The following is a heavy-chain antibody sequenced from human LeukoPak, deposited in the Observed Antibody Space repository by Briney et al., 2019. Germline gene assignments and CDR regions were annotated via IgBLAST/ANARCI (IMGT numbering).Heavy chain of an antibody. Sequence: SETLSLTCTVSGGSISSSSYYWGWIRQPPGKGLEWIGSIYYSGSTYYNPSLKSRVTISVDTSKNQFSLKLSSVTAADTAVYYCARLDTPLAGATYYFDYWGQGTLVTVSS. CDR2: IYYSGST. J-gene: IGHJ4*02. D-gene: IGHD1-26*01. V-gene: IGHV4-39*01. CDR3: ARLDTPLAGATYYFDY. CDR1: GGSISSSSYY.